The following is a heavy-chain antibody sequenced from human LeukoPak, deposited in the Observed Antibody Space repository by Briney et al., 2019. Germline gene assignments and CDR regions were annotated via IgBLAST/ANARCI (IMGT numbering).Heavy chain of an antibody. V-gene: IGHV3-53*01. J-gene: IGHJ4*02. CDR3: ETLHDYGGY. CDR2: IYSGGST. CDR1: GFIVSSNY. Sequence: SGGSLRLSCAASGFIVSSNYMSWVRQAPGKGLEWVSVIYSGGSTYYADSVKGRFTISRDNSKNTLYLQMNSLRAEDTAVYYCETLHDYGGYWGQGTLVTVSS. D-gene: IGHD5-24*01.